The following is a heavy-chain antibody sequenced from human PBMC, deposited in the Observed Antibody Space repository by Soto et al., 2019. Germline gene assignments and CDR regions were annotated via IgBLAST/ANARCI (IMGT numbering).Heavy chain of an antibody. Sequence: QVQLVQSGAEVKKPGSSVKVSCKASGGTFSSYAISWVRQAPGQGLEWMGGIIPIFGTANYAQKFQGRVTITADESTSTAYMELSSMRAEDAAVYYCARDITMIVAVCACDNWGQGTMVTVSS. J-gene: IGHJ3*02. CDR2: IIPIFGTA. V-gene: IGHV1-69*12. D-gene: IGHD3-22*01. CDR1: GGTFSSYA. CDR3: ARDITMIVAVCACDN.